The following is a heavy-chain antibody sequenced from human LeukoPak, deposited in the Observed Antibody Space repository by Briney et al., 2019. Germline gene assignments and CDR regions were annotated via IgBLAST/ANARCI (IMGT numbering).Heavy chain of an antibody. CDR2: ISWNGATI. D-gene: IGHD6-13*01. J-gene: IGHJ4*02. Sequence: GRSLRLSCAASGFTFDDYTMHWVRQTPGKGLEWVSHISWNGATIEYADSVKGRFTISRDNAKNSLYLQMNSPRAEDTALYYCVKEVGAAVGRSSFDYWGQGTLVTVSS. V-gene: IGHV3-9*01. CDR3: VKEVGAAVGRSSFDY. CDR1: GFTFDDYT.